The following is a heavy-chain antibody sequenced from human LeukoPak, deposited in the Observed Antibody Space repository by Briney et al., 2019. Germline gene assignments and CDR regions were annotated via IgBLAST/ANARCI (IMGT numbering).Heavy chain of an antibody. CDR1: GGSISSYY. Sequence: SETLSLTCTVSGGSISSYYWSWIRQPPGKGLEWIGYIYYSGSTNYNPSLKSRVTISVDTSKNQFSLKLSSVTAADTAVYYCARSKTYYYDSSGYHFDYWGQGTLVTVSS. CDR3: ARSKTYYYDSSGYHFDY. CDR2: IYYSGST. J-gene: IGHJ4*02. D-gene: IGHD3-22*01. V-gene: IGHV4-59*08.